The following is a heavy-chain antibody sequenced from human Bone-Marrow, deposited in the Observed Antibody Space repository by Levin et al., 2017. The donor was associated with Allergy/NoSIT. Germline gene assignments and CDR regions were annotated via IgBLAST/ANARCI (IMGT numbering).Heavy chain of an antibody. CDR2: IYYSGST. V-gene: IGHV4-59*08. J-gene: IGHJ6*03. CDR1: GGSISKYY. D-gene: IGHD2-2*02. Sequence: SQTLSLTCAVSGGSISKYYWSWIRQPPGKGLEWIGYIYYSGSTNSNPSLKSRITISVDTSKNQFSLKLTSMTAADTAVYYCARHSDYQLPYVRGNHYYYYMDVWGKGTTVTVSS. CDR3: ARHSDYQLPYVRGNHYYYYMDV.